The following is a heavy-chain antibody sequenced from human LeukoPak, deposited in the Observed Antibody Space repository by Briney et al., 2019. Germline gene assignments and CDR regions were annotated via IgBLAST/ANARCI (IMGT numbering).Heavy chain of an antibody. CDR2: IYYSGST. V-gene: IGHV4-39*07. CDR1: GGSISSSSYY. J-gene: IGHJ4*02. CDR3: ARSRDGYNSLGY. D-gene: IGHD5-24*01. Sequence: SETLSLTCTVSGGSISSSSYYWGWIRQPPGKGLEWIGSIYYSGSTYYNPSLKSRVTISVDTSKNQFSLKLSSVTAADTAVYYCARSRDGYNSLGYWGQGTLVTVSS.